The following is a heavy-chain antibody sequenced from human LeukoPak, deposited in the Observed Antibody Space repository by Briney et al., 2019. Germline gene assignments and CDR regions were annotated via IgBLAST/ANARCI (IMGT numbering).Heavy chain of an antibody. Sequence: GGSLRLSCAASGFTFRSYEMNWVRQAPGKGLEWVSYITSSGSTTYYADSVKGRFTISRDNAKNSLYLQMNSLRAEDTAVYYCARANYYDISGYDYWGQGNLVTVSS. CDR3: ARANYYDISGYDY. J-gene: IGHJ4*02. V-gene: IGHV3-48*03. CDR2: ITSSGSTT. CDR1: GFTFRSYE. D-gene: IGHD3-22*01.